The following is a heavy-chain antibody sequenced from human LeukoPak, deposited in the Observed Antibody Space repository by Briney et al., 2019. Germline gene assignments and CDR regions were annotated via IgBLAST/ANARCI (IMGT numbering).Heavy chain of an antibody. CDR1: GYTFSGYY. CDR3: ARAEGVLFPLY. Sequence: ASVKVFCKASGYTFSGYYMHWVRQAPGQGLEWVGWINPNSGGTNYAQKFQGRVTMTRDTSISTAYMELSRLTSDDTAVYYCARAEGVLFPLYWGQGTLVTVSS. D-gene: IGHD2-21*01. V-gene: IGHV1-2*02. CDR2: INPNSGGT. J-gene: IGHJ4*02.